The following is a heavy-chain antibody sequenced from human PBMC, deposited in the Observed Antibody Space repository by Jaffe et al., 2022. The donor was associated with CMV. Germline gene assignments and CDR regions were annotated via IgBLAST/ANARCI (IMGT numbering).Heavy chain of an antibody. V-gene: IGHV3-11*01. D-gene: IGHD3-3*01. CDR2: ISSSGSTI. CDR1: GFTFSDYY. CDR3: ARAERTGYYDFWSGYYTGGYYYGMDV. Sequence: QVQLVESGGGLVKPGGSLRLSCAASGFTFSDYYMSWIRQAPGKGLEWVSYISSSGSTIYYADSVKGRFTISRDNAKNSLYLQMNSLRAEDTAVYYCARAERTGYYDFWSGYYTGGYYYGMDVWGQGTTVTVSS. J-gene: IGHJ6*02.